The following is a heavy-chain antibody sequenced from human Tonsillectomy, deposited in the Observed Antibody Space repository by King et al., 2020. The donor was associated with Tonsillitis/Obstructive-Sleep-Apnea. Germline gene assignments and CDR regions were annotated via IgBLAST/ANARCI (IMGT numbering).Heavy chain of an antibody. CDR3: ASTINGNFRWDY. CDR2: IYLADSNT. J-gene: IGHJ4*02. D-gene: IGHD1-20*01. CDR1: GNKFSSYW. V-gene: IGHV5-51*01. Sequence: VQLVESGPEMKEPGGSLKISCQGSGNKFSSYWIGWVRQMPGKGLEWMGIIYLADSNTTYSPSFQGQVTISAAKSINTAFLQWSSLKASDTATYYCASTINGNFRWDYWGQGTLVTVSS.